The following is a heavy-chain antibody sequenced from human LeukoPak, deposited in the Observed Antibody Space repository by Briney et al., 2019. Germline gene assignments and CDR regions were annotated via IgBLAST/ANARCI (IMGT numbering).Heavy chain of an antibody. V-gene: IGHV3-48*03. D-gene: IGHD1-26*01. CDR1: GFTFSSYE. J-gene: IGHJ4*02. CDR2: ISSSSSTI. Sequence: GGSLRLSCAASGFTFSSYEMNWVRQAPGKGLEWVSYISSSSSTIYYADSVKGRSTISRDNAKNSLYLQMNSLRAEDTAVYYCARDRGWELLHPLVFDYWGQGTLVTVSS. CDR3: ARDRGWELLHPLVFDY.